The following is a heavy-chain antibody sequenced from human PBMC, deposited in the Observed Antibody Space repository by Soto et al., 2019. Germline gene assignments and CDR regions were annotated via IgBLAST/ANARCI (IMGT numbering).Heavy chain of an antibody. CDR2: ISAYNGNT. Sequence: ASVKVSCKASGYTFTSYGISWVRQAPGQGLEWMGWISAYNGNTNYAQKLQGRVTMTTDTSTSTAYMELRSLRSDDTAVYYCARDGDDYGDYRWFDPWGQGTLVTVSS. D-gene: IGHD4-17*01. CDR3: ARDGDDYGDYRWFDP. V-gene: IGHV1-18*01. CDR1: GYTFTSYG. J-gene: IGHJ5*02.